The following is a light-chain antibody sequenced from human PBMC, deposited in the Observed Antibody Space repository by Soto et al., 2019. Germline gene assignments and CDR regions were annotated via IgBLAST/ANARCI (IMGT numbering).Light chain of an antibody. V-gene: IGLV2-14*01. CDR1: SSDVGGYNY. CDR2: EVS. J-gene: IGLJ3*02. Sequence: QSALTQPASVSGSPGQSITISCTGTSSDVGGYNYVSWYQQHPGKAPKLMIYEVSNRPSGVSNPFSGSKSGNTPSLPISGLQAEDQADYYCTSYTSSSTRVFGAGTKLTVL. CDR3: TSYTSSSTRV.